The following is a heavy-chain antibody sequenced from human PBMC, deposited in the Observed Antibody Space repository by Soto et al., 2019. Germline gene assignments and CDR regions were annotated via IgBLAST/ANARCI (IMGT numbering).Heavy chain of an antibody. CDR2: IYYSGSS. J-gene: IGHJ4*02. CDR1: GGSITSSEYY. V-gene: IGHV4-39*01. CDR3: ATSQKGYNWNYFDH. D-gene: IGHD1-20*01. Sequence: SETLSLTCSVSGGSITSSEYYWAWIRQPPGKGLQFVGTIYYSGSSYSNPSLKSRLSMSVDTSKNQFSLTMKSVTAADTGVYDCATSQKGYNWNYFDHWGQGALVTVSS.